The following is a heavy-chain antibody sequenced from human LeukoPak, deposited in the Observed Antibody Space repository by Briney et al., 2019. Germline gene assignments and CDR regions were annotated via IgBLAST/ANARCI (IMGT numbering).Heavy chain of an antibody. D-gene: IGHD3-10*01. CDR1: GDSISSGRYY. CDR2: IYTSGST. V-gene: IGHV4-61*02. J-gene: IGHJ2*01. Sequence: SETLSLTCTVSGDSISSGRYYWNWIRQPAGKALEWIGRIYTSGSTNYNPSLKSRVTISPDTSKNQFSLKLSSVTAADTAVYYCARYGSGIDLWGRGTLVTVSS. CDR3: ARYGSGIDL.